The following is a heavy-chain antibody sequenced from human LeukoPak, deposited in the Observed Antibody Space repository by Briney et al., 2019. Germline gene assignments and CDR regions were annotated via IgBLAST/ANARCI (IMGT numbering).Heavy chain of an antibody. V-gene: IGHV1-8*03. CDR3: ARGPSSGWFNYYYYYMDV. Sequence: ASVKVSCKASGYTFTSYDINWVRQATGQGLEWMGWMNPNSGNTGYAQKFQGRVTITRNTSISTAYMELSSLRSEDTAVYYRARGPSSGWFNYYYYYMDVWGKGTTVTVSS. CDR2: MNPNSGNT. J-gene: IGHJ6*03. D-gene: IGHD6-19*01. CDR1: GYTFTSYD.